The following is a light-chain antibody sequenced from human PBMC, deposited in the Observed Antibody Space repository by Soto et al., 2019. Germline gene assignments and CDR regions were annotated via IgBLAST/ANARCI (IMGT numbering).Light chain of an antibody. Sequence: AIQLTQSPSSLSVSVGDRVTITCRASQGISSALAWYQQKPGKAPKLLIYDASSLESGVPSRFSGSGSGTDFTLTISSLQPEDFATYYCQQFNSYPLPFGPGTKVDIK. J-gene: IGKJ3*01. CDR2: DAS. V-gene: IGKV1-13*02. CDR1: QGISSA. CDR3: QQFNSYPLP.